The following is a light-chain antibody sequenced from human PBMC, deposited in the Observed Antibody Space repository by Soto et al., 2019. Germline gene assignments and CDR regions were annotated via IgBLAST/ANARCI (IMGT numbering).Light chain of an antibody. J-gene: IGKJ4*01. V-gene: IGKV1-39*01. Sequence: DIQMTQSPSSLSASVGDRVTITCRASQSISSYLNWYQQKPGKAPKLLIYAASSLQSGVPSRFSGSGSGTDFTLTISCLQPEDFATYYCQQSYSTPTFGGGTKVDIK. CDR3: QQSYSTPT. CDR1: QSISSY. CDR2: AAS.